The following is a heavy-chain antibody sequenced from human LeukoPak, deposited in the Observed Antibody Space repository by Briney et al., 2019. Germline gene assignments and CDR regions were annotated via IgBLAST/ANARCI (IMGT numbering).Heavy chain of an antibody. CDR2: IYYSGST. V-gene: IGHV4-30-4*01. Sequence: SQTLSLTCTVSGGSISSGDYYWSWIRQPPGKGLEWIGYIYYSGSTYYNPSLKSRVTISVDTSKNQFSLKLSSVTAADTAVYYCASGYSYGYSGYYGMDVWGQGTTVTVSS. J-gene: IGHJ6*02. D-gene: IGHD5-18*01. CDR1: GGSISSGDYY. CDR3: ASGYSYGYSGYYGMDV.